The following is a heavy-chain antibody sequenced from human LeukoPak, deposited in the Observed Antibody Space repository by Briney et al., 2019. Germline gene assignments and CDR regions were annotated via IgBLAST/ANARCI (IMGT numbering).Heavy chain of an antibody. CDR3: AREPQLTMVRGGSGY. Sequence: GGSLRLSCAASGFTFSSYSMNWVRQAPGKGLEWVSSISSSSSYIYYADSVKGRFTISRDNAKNSLYLQMNSLRAEDTAVYYCAREPQLTMVRGGSGYWGQGTLVTVSS. CDR2: ISSSSSYI. D-gene: IGHD3-10*01. J-gene: IGHJ4*02. V-gene: IGHV3-21*01. CDR1: GFTFSSYS.